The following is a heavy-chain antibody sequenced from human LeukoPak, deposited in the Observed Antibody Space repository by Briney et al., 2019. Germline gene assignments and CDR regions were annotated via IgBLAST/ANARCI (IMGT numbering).Heavy chain of an antibody. Sequence: SETLSLTCSVSGGSIGSGRYYWAWIRQPPGKGLEWIGSIYNTWSTPYNPSLKSRVTMSVDTSKNQCYLRLSSVTAADTAVYYCARNITSVIPAGYFDYWGQGTLVTV. CDR2: IYNTWST. J-gene: IGHJ4*02. CDR3: ARNITSVIPAGYFDY. D-gene: IGHD6-13*01. V-gene: IGHV4-39*01. CDR1: GGSIGSGRYY.